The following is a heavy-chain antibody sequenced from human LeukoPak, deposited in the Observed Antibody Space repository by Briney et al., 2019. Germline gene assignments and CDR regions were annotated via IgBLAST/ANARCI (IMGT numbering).Heavy chain of an antibody. Sequence: GGPLTLSCAPSGFTFSRYWMRWVRQARGRGREWVANIKQDGSEKYYVDSVKGRFTISRDKATNSLYLQMNSLRAEDTAEYACVRGLAVERFDYWGQGALVTVSS. CDR3: VRGLAVERFDY. D-gene: IGHD6-19*01. CDR2: IKQDGSEK. V-gene: IGHV3-7*03. CDR1: GFTFSRYW. J-gene: IGHJ4*02.